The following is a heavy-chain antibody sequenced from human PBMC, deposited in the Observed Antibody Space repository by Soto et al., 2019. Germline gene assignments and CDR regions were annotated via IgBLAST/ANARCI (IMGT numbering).Heavy chain of an antibody. D-gene: IGHD2-15*01. Sequence: PSQTLPLTCTVSGGTISPHEWRLIRQPPGKGLECICYIYYTATTNYNPSLRSRVTMSVDTSKNRFSLNLSSVTAADTAVYYWAMSAWSSGFLNYSDSGGQGTLVTVSS. V-gene: IGHV4-59*11. CDR2: IYYTATT. J-gene: IGHJ4*02. CDR3: AMSAWSSGFLNYSDS. CDR1: GGTISPHE.